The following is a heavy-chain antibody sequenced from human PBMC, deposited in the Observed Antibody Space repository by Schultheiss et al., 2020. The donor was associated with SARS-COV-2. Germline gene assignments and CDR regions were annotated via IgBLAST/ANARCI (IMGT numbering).Heavy chain of an antibody. Sequence: GGSLRLSCAASGFSFSSYSMNWVRQAPGKGLEWVSYISSSGSTIYYADSVKGRFTISRDNAKNSLYLQMNSLRAEDTAVYYCAHLGATRRLIDAFDIWGQGTMVTVSS. V-gene: IGHV3-48*04. CDR3: AHLGATRRLIDAFDI. CDR1: GFSFSSYS. CDR2: ISSSGSTI. J-gene: IGHJ3*02. D-gene: IGHD1-26*01.